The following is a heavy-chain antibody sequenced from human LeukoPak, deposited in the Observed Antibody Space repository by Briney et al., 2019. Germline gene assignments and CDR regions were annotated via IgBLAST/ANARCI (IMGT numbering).Heavy chain of an antibody. J-gene: IGHJ5*02. V-gene: IGHV1-69*13. CDR3: AKGRGSSGWYNWFDP. CDR2: IIPIFGTA. D-gene: IGHD6-19*01. CDR1: GGTFSSYA. Sequence: EASVKVSCKASGGTFSSYAISWVRQAPGQGLEWMGGIIPIFGTANYAQKFQGRVTITADESTSTAYMELSSLRSEDTAVYYCAKGRGSSGWYNWFDPWGQGTLVTVSS.